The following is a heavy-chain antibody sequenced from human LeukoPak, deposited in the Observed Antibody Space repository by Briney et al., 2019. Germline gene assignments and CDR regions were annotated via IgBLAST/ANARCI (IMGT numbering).Heavy chain of an antibody. CDR2: ISNSGST. V-gene: IGHV4-59*08. J-gene: IGHJ5*02. Sequence: SETLSLTCSVSGGSISSYYWSWIRQPPGKGLEWIGYISNSGSTNYNPSLKSRVTISVDTSKNQFSLKLSSVTAADTAVYYCARHGSSTSCFRFCNWFDPWGQGTLVTVSS. CDR3: ARHGSSTSCFRFCNWFDP. CDR1: GGSISSYY. D-gene: IGHD2-2*01.